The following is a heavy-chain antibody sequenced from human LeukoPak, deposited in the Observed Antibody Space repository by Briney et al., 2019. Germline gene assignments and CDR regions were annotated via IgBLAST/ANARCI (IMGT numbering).Heavy chain of an antibody. CDR1: GFTFDDYA. CDR3: AKGSTYQPEDYMDV. CDR2: ISRNSGSI. D-gene: IGHD3-16*01. V-gene: IGHV3-9*01. Sequence: GGSLRLSCAASGFTFDDYAMHWVRQVPGRGLEWVSGISRNSGSIVYADSVEGRFTISRDNAKNSLFLQMNSLRAEDTALYFCAKGSTYQPEDYMDVWGKGTTVTISS. J-gene: IGHJ6*03.